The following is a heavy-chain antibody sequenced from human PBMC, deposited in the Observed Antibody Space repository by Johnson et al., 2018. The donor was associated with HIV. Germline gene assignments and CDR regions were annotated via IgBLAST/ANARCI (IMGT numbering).Heavy chain of an antibody. CDR3: ARGRKTVTTVRPSAFDI. J-gene: IGHJ3*02. CDR1: GFTFSSYT. D-gene: IGHD4-17*01. Sequence: QVQLVESWGGVVQPGRSLRLSCVASGFTFSSYTMHWVRQAPGKGLESVAVISYDGSNKYYADSVKGRFTISRDNSKNTLYLQMNSLRAEDTAVYYCARGRKTVTTVRPSAFDIWGQGTMVTVSS. CDR2: ISYDGSNK. V-gene: IGHV3-30-3*01.